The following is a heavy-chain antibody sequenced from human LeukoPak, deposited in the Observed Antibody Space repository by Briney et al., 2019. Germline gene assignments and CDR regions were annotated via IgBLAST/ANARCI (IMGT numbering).Heavy chain of an antibody. CDR2: IWYDGSNK. J-gene: IGHJ4*02. CDR1: GFTFSSYG. CDR3: AREEPYSHDYVWGSYRLIDY. V-gene: IGHV3-33*01. Sequence: GRSLRLSCAASGFTFSSYGMHWVRQAPGKGLEWVAVIWYDGSNKYYADSVKGRFTISRDNSKNTLYLQMNSLRAEDTAVYYCAREEPYSHDYVWGSYRLIDYWGQGTLVTVSS. D-gene: IGHD3-16*02.